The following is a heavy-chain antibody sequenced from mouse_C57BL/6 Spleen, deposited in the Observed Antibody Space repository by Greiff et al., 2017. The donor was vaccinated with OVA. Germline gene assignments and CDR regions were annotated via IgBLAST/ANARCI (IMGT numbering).Heavy chain of an antibody. V-gene: IGHV1-82*01. CDR3: AAYYGNYWFAY. Sequence: QVQLQQSGPELVKPGASVKLSCKASGYAFSSSWMNWVKQRPGKGLEWIGRIYPGDGDTNYNGKFKGKATLTADKSSSTAYMQLSSLTSEDSAVYFCAAYYGNYWFAYWGQGSLVTVAA. J-gene: IGHJ3*01. CDR2: IYPGDGDT. CDR1: GYAFSSSW. D-gene: IGHD2-10*01.